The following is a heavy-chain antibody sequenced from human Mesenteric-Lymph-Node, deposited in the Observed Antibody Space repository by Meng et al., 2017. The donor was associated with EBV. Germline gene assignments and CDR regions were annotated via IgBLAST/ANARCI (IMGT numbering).Heavy chain of an antibody. CDR3: VGNYGGNLGWFDP. Sequence: QLQLRESGSGLGKPSETLSLTRSISGGSTSSGGNLWSWIRQPPGKALEWIGYIYHSGSTSYNPSLKSRVSMSIDRSNNQFSLKLTSVTAADTAVYYCVGNYGGNLGWFDPWGQGTLVTVSS. CDR1: GGSTSSGGNL. CDR2: IYHSGST. V-gene: IGHV4-30-2*01. D-gene: IGHD4/OR15-4a*01. J-gene: IGHJ5*02.